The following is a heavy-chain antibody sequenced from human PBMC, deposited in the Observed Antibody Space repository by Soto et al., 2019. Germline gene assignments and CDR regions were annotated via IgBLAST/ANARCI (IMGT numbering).Heavy chain of an antibody. D-gene: IGHD1-26*01. CDR1: GGTFSSYT. CDR3: AHGRWEESRDGCRGLFHP. V-gene: IGHV1-69*02. Sequence: QVHLVQSGAEVKKPGSSVKVSCKASGGTFSSYTISWVRQAPGQGLEWMGRIIPILGIANYAQKFQGRVTITADKSTSTAYMELSSLRSEDTAVYYCAHGRWEESRDGCRGLFHPRGQGTLGSVSS. CDR2: IIPILGIA. J-gene: IGHJ5*02.